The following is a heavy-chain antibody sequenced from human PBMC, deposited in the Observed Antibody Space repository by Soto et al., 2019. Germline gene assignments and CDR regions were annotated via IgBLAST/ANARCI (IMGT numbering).Heavy chain of an antibody. CDR2: IYGTDTT. J-gene: IGHJ4*02. Sequence: EVQLVETGGDLTQPGGSLRLSCAASGFSVSANNMNWVRQAPGKGLEWVSIIYGTDTTSYADAVRGRFTDSRDNSKNAVYLQMDSLRSEDTVGYHCGRGGFDWGEGTVVTVSP. D-gene: IGHD3-10*01. V-gene: IGHV3-53*02. CDR1: GFSVSANN. CDR3: GRGGFD.